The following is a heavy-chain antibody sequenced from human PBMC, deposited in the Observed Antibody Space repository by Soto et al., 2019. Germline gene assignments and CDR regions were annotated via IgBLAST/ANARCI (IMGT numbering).Heavy chain of an antibody. J-gene: IGHJ6*02. CDR3: TSDCSNTSCYHAHYYGMDV. V-gene: IGHV3-15*01. Sequence: PGGSLRLSCAASGFTFSNAWMSWVRQAPGKGLEWGGRIKSKTDGGTTDYAATVKGRFTISRDDSKNTLYLQMNSLKTEDTAVYYCTSDCSNTSCYHAHYYGMDVWGQGTTVTVSS. CDR1: GFTFSNAW. D-gene: IGHD2-2*01. CDR2: IKSKTDGGTT.